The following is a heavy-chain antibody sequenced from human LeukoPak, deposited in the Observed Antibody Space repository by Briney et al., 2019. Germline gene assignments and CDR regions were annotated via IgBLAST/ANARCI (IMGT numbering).Heavy chain of an antibody. CDR1: GGSISSSY. CDR2: IYYSGST. Sequence: PSETLSLTCTVSGGSISSSYWSWIRQPPGKGLEWIGYIYYSGSTNYNPSLKSRVTISLDTSKNQFSLKLTSVTAADTAVYYCARATSYSCIDYWGQGTLVTVSS. V-gene: IGHV4-59*01. CDR3: ARATSYSCIDY. J-gene: IGHJ4*02. D-gene: IGHD2-21*01.